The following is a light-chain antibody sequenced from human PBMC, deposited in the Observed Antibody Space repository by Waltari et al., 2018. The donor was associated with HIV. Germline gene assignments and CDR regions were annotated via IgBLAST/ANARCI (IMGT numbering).Light chain of an antibody. V-gene: IGLV1-47*01. CDR3: ASWDDSLSAWL. Sequence: QTVLTQPPSASETPGRTIPISCSGSSSNIGSTYVYWYVQLPTTAPKLLISRNNQRPSGCPGRFSGSKSGTSASLAISDLQADDDADYYCASWDDSLSAWLFGGGTKLTVL. CDR1: SSNIGSTY. J-gene: IGLJ3*02. CDR2: RNN.